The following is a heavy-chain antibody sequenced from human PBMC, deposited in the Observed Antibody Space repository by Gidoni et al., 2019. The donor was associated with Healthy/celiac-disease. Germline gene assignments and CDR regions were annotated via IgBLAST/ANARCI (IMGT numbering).Heavy chain of an antibody. CDR1: GFTFSSYG. V-gene: IGHV3-33*01. J-gene: IGHJ2*01. D-gene: IGHD2-21*02. CDR2: IWYDGSNK. CDR3: ARDNRFNCGGDCFMVWYFDL. Sequence: ESGGGVVQPGRSLRLSCAASGFTFSSYGMHWVRQAPGKGLEWVAVIWYDGSNKYYADSVKGRFTISRDNSKNTLYLQMNSLRAEDTAVYYCARDNRFNCGGDCFMVWYFDLWGRGTLVTVSS.